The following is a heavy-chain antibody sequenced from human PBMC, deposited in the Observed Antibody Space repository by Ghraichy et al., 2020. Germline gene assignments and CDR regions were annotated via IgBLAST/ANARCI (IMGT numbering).Heavy chain of an antibody. J-gene: IGHJ4*02. CDR2: IYHNGIT. Sequence: SETLSLTCTVSGDSIITSSYFWGWIRQTPGKGLEWIGSIYHNGITYYNPSLKSRVALSVQTSKSQFSLQLSSVTAADTAVYSCARALRTIAPAGTLDFWGPGILVTVSS. CDR1: GDSIITSSYF. V-gene: IGHV4-39*07. CDR3: ARALRTIAPAGTLDF. D-gene: IGHD6-13*01.